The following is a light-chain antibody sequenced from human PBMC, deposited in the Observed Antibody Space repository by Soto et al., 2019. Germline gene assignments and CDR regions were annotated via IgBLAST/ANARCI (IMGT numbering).Light chain of an antibody. V-gene: IGKV3D-20*02. CDR3: QQRSNWPRT. J-gene: IGKJ1*01. CDR1: QTISSTY. CDR2: AAS. Sequence: EIVLTQSPGTRSLSPGDRATLSCRASQTISSTYLAWYQQNPGQAPRLLIYAASTRATGVPDRFSGSGSGTDFTLTISSLEPEDFAVYYCQQRSNWPRTFGQGTKVDIK.